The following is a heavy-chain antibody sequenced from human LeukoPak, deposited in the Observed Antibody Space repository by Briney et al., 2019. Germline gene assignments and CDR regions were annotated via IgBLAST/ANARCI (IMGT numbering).Heavy chain of an antibody. D-gene: IGHD2-15*01. Sequence: KPGGSLRLSCAASGFTFSDYYMSWIRQAPGKGLEWVSYISSSSSYTNYADSVKGRFTISRDNAKNLLYLQMNSLRAEDTAVYYCARGVYCSGGSCYLGFDYWGQGTLVTVSS. CDR1: GFTFSDYY. J-gene: IGHJ4*02. V-gene: IGHV3-11*06. CDR3: ARGVYCSGGSCYLGFDY. CDR2: ISSSSSYT.